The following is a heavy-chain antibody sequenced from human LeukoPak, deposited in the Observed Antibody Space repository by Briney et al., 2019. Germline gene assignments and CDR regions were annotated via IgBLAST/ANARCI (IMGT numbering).Heavy chain of an antibody. D-gene: IGHD3-22*01. CDR2: ISSSGSTI. J-gene: IGHJ3*02. CDR3: ARFNYDSSVPDAFDI. Sequence: GGSLRLSCAASGFTFSDYYMSWTRQAPGRGLEWVSYISSSGSTIYYADSVKGRFTISRDNAKNSLYLQMNSLRAEDTAVYYCARFNYDSSVPDAFDIWGQGTMVTVSS. CDR1: GFTFSDYY. V-gene: IGHV3-11*04.